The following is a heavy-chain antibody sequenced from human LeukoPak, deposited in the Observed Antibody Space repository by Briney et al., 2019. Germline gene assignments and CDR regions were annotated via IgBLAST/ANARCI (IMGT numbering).Heavy chain of an antibody. V-gene: IGHV1-69*04. CDR2: IIPILGIA. CDR3: ARDEGQDIVVVVAAAPQFQH. Sequence: SVKVSCKASGGTYSSYAISWVRQAPGQGLEWMGRIIPILGIANYAQKFQGRVTITADKSTSTAYMELSSLRSEDTAVYYCARDEGQDIVVVVAAAPQFQHWGQGTLVTVSS. CDR1: GGTYSSYA. J-gene: IGHJ1*01. D-gene: IGHD2-15*01.